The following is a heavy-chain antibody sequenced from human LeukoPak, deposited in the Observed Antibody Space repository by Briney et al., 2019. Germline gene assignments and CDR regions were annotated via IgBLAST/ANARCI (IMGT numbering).Heavy chain of an antibody. Sequence: GGSLRLSCAASGFTFSSYGVHWVRQAPGKGLEWVAVIWYDGSNKYYADSVKGRFTISRDNSKNTLYLQMNSLRAEDTAVYYCAKPKWTVTTPFDYWGHGTLVTVSS. D-gene: IGHD4-17*01. V-gene: IGHV3-33*06. CDR1: GFTFSSYG. CDR3: AKPKWTVTTPFDY. CDR2: IWYDGSNK. J-gene: IGHJ4*01.